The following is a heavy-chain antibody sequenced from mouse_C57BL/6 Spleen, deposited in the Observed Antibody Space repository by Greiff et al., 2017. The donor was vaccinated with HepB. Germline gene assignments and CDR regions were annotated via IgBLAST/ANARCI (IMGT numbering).Heavy chain of an antibody. J-gene: IGHJ4*01. CDR2: IDPSDSYT. Sequence: QVQLQQPGAELVMPGASVKLSCKASGYTFTSYWMHWVKQRPGQGLEWIGEIDPSDSYTNYNQKFKGKSTLTVDKSSSTAYMQLSSLTSEDSAVYYCARRSRGYYYAMDYWGQGTSVTVSS. CDR1: GYTFTSYW. CDR3: ARRSRGYYYAMDY. V-gene: IGHV1-69*01.